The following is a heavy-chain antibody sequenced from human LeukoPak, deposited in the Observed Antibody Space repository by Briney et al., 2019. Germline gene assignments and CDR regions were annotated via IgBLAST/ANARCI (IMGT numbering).Heavy chain of an antibody. CDR1: GGSISSGGYY. V-gene: IGHV4-31*03. CDR2: IQFSGST. J-gene: IGHJ4*02. CDR3: ARIRAAAGDY. D-gene: IGHD6-13*01. Sequence: SETLSLTCTVSGGSISSGGYYWSWIRQHPGKGLEWIGYIQFSGSTYYNPSLESRVSISVDTSKNQFSLKLSSVTAADTAVYYCARIRAAAGDYWGQGTLVTVSS.